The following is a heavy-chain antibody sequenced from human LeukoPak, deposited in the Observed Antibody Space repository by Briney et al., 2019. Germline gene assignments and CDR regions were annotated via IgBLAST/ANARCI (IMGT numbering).Heavy chain of an antibody. D-gene: IGHD5-24*01. CDR1: GGSISSYY. Sequence: PSETLSLTCSVSGGSISSYYWSWIRQPPGKGLERIGYIYSTGNANYNPSLRSRVSMSVDTSKNQFSLKLSSVTGADTDVYFCARNDGYNFMVPDFWGQGTLVTVSS. V-gene: IGHV4-59*01. CDR2: IYSTGNA. J-gene: IGHJ4*02. CDR3: ARNDGYNFMVPDF.